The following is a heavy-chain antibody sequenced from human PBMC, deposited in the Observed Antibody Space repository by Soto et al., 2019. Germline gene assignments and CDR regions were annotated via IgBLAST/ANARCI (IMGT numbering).Heavy chain of an antibody. CDR3: ARALSVVPAAKYFDY. CDR1: GGSISSYY. Sequence: NPSETLSLTCTVSGGSISSYYWSWIRQPPGKGLEWIGYIYYSGSTNYNPSLKSRVTISVDTSKNQFSLKLSSVTAADTAVYYCARALSVVPAAKYFDYWGQGTLVTVSS. D-gene: IGHD2-2*01. J-gene: IGHJ4*02. CDR2: IYYSGST. V-gene: IGHV4-59*01.